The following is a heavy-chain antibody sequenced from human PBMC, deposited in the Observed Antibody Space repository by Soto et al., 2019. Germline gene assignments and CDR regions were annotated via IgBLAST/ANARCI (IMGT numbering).Heavy chain of an antibody. Sequence: PGGSLRLSCAASGFTFSSYSMNWVRQAPGKGLEWVSSISSSSSYIYYADSVKGRFTISRDNAKNSLYLQMNSLRAEDTAVYYCARGVSGSYSMAAYNWFDPWGQGTLVTVSS. CDR3: ARGVSGSYSMAAYNWFDP. J-gene: IGHJ5*02. D-gene: IGHD1-26*01. CDR1: GFTFSSYS. CDR2: ISSSSSYI. V-gene: IGHV3-21*01.